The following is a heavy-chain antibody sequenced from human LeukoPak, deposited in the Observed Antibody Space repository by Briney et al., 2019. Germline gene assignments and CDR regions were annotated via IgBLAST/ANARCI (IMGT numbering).Heavy chain of an antibody. CDR3: ASSYSSSSGRGAFDI. CDR1: GGSISSSSYY. J-gene: IGHJ3*02. V-gene: IGHV4-39*07. CDR2: IYHSGSA. Sequence: SETLSLTCTVSGGSISSSSYYWGWIRQPPGKGLEWIGSIYHSGSAYYNPSLKSRVTISVDTSKNQFSLKLSSVTAADTAVYYCASSYSSSSGRGAFDIWGQGTMVTVSS. D-gene: IGHD6-6*01.